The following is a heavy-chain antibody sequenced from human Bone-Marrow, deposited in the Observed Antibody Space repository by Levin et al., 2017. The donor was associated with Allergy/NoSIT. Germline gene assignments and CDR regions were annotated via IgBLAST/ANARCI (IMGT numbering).Heavy chain of an antibody. CDR3: ARGGTAGTATDTFDV. CDR1: GFSFSSYS. J-gene: IGHJ3*01. D-gene: IGHD6-13*01. V-gene: IGHV3-21*03. CDR2: ISSMSSVI. Sequence: GESLNISCAASGFSFSSYSMNWVRQAPGKGLEWVSSISSMSSVIFYADSLEGRFTISRDNAKNSLYLQMNSLRAEDTAVYYCARGGTAGTATDTFDVWGQGTMVTVSS.